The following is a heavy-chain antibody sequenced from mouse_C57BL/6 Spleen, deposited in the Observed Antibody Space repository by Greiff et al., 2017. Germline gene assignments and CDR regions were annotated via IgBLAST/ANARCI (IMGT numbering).Heavy chain of an antibody. J-gene: IGHJ3*01. V-gene: IGHV3-6*01. CDR2: ISYDGSN. CDR3: ARGRTAQATAWFAY. D-gene: IGHD3-2*02. CDR1: GYSITSGYY. Sequence: EVQLVESGPGLVKPSQSLSLTCSVTGYSITSGYYWNWIRQFPGNKLEWMGYISYDGSNNYNPSLKNRISITRDTSKNQFFLKLNSVTTEDTATYYCARGRTAQATAWFAYWGQGTLVTVSA.